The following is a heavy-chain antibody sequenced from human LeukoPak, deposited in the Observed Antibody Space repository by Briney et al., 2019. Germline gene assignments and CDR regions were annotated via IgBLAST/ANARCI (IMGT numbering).Heavy chain of an antibody. V-gene: IGHV1-69*01. J-gene: IGHJ6*02. CDR2: IIPIFGTA. Sequence: GSSVKVSCKASGGTFSSYAISWGRQAPGQGLEWMGGIIPIFGTANYAQKYQGRVTITADESTSTAYMELSSLRSEDTAVYYCASCPGPCYYYHGMDVWGQGTTVTVSS. CDR3: ASCPGPCYYYHGMDV. CDR1: GGTFSSYA.